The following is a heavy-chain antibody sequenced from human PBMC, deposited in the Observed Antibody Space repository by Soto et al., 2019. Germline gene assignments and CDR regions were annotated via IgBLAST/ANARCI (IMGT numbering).Heavy chain of an antibody. V-gene: IGHV3-23*01. D-gene: IGHD2-15*01. J-gene: IGHJ4*02. CDR2: ISGSGGST. CDR1: GFTFSSYA. CDR3: AKVPGVVVAASELDY. Sequence: EVQLLESGGGLVQPGGSLRLSCAASGFTFSSYAMSWVRQAPGKGLEWVSAISGSGGSTYYADSVKGRFPISRDNSKNTLYLQMNSLRAEDTAVYYCAKVPGVVVAASELDYWGQGTLVTVSS.